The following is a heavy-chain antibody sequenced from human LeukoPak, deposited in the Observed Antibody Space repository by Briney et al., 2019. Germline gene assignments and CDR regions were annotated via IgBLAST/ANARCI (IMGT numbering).Heavy chain of an antibody. CDR2: INGSGGST. J-gene: IGHJ4*02. CDR3: AKDLDIVVGPAAVYFDY. D-gene: IGHD2-2*03. V-gene: IGHV3-23*01. CDR1: GFTFSSYA. Sequence: PGGSLRLSCAASGFTFSSYAMSWVRQAPGKGLEWVSAINGSGGSTYYADSVKGRFTITRNNSKNTLYLQMNSLRAEDTAVYYCAKDLDIVVGPAAVYFDYWGQGTLVTVSS.